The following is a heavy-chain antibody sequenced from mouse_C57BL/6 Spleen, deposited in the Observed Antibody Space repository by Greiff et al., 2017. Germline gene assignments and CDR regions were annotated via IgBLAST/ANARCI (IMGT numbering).Heavy chain of an antibody. D-gene: IGHD2-3*01. CDR3: ARGSFIYDGYYFDY. Sequence: QVQLQQPGAELVKPGASVKLSCKASGYTFTSYWMHWVKQRPGRGLEWIGRIDPNSGGTKYNEKFKSKATLTVDKPSSPAYMQLSSLTSEDSAVYYCARGSFIYDGYYFDYWGQGTTLTVSS. V-gene: IGHV1-72*01. CDR1: GYTFTSYW. J-gene: IGHJ2*01. CDR2: IDPNSGGT.